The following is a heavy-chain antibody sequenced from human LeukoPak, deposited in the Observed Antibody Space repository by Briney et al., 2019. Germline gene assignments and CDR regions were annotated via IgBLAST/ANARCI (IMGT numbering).Heavy chain of an antibody. CDR1: GFSDRTNY. V-gene: IGHV3-53*01. CDR2: MCSGGTI. CDR3: VRAVHHLFYSDSSGYYGDAFDV. D-gene: IGHD3-22*01. Sequence: SGGSLSLSCAASGFSDRTNYMSCVRQAPGRGREWVSVMCSGGTIRYGSSGKGRFTISRDNSRDTLHLQMNSLRVDDTAVYYCVRAVHHLFYSDSSGYYGDAFDVWGQGTVVTVSS. J-gene: IGHJ3*01.